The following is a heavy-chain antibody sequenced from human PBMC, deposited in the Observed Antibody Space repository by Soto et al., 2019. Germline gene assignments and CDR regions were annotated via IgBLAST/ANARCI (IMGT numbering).Heavy chain of an antibody. J-gene: IGHJ4*02. Sequence: EVQLLESGGGLVQPGGSLRLSCAASGFTFSSYAMSWVRQAPGKGLEWVSAISGSGGSTYYADSVKGRFTISRDNSKNTLYLQMNSLRAEDTAVYYCAKPETYCGGDCYPPYYFDYWGQGTLVTVSS. CDR2: ISGSGGST. CDR3: AKPETYCGGDCYPPYYFDY. CDR1: GFTFSSYA. D-gene: IGHD2-21*02. V-gene: IGHV3-23*01.